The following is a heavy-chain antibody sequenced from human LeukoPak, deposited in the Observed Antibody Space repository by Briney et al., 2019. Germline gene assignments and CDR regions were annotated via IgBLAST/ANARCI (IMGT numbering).Heavy chain of an antibody. CDR1: GYTFTSYG. J-gene: IGHJ4*02. Sequence: GASVKVSCKASGYTFTSYGISWVRQAPGQGLEWMGWISAYNGNTNYAQKLQGRVTMTTDTSTSTAYMELRSLRSDDTAVYYCARGGEYLEWLLDSLSRFDYWGQGTLVTASS. CDR2: ISAYNGNT. CDR3: ARGGEYLEWLLDSLSRFDY. V-gene: IGHV1-18*01. D-gene: IGHD3-3*01.